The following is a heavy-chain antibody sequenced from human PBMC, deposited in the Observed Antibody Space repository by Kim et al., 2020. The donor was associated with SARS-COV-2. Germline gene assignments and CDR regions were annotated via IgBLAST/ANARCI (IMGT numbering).Heavy chain of an antibody. D-gene: IGHD3-22*01. J-gene: IGHJ3*02. CDR1: GFTFSGSA. V-gene: IGHV3-73*01. Sequence: GGSLRLSCAASGFTFSGSAMHWVRQASGKGLEWVGRIRSKANSYATAYAASGKGRFTISRDDSKNTAYLQMNSLKTEDTAVYYCTSPAYYDSSGYYYGSEGAFDIWGQGTMVTVSS. CDR3: TSPAYYDSSGYYYGSEGAFDI. CDR2: IRSKANSYAT.